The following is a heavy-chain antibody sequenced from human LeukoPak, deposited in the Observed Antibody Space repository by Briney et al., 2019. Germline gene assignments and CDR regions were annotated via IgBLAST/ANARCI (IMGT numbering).Heavy chain of an antibody. Sequence: PSETLSLTCTVSGGSITSSSYYWSWIRQPPGRGLEWMGTIYYSGTTYYSPSLKSRVAIFVDRANDLFSLKLSSVTAADTAVYYCARQSFAPFQVGPETPIESWGQGTLVTVSS. CDR2: IYYSGTT. D-gene: IGHD1-26*01. V-gene: IGHV4-39*01. J-gene: IGHJ4*02. CDR1: GGSITSSSYY. CDR3: ARQSFAPFQVGPETPIES.